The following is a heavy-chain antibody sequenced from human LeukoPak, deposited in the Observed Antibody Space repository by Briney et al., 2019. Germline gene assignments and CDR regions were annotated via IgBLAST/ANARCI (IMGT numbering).Heavy chain of an antibody. CDR2: ISGSCGST. V-gene: IGHV3-23*01. Sequence: QSGGSLRLSCAASGFTFSSYAMSWVRQAPGKGLEWVSAISGSCGSTYYADSVKGRFTISRDNSKNTLYLQMNSLRAEDTAVYYCAKTDYDILTGFPYWGQGTLVTVSS. J-gene: IGHJ4*02. CDR3: AKTDYDILTGFPY. D-gene: IGHD3-9*01. CDR1: GFTFSSYA.